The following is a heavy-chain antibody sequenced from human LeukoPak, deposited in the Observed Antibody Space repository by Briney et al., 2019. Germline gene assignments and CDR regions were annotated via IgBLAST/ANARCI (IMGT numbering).Heavy chain of an antibody. D-gene: IGHD3-10*02. J-gene: IGHJ5*02. CDR1: GYTFTRYY. CDR3: ARVFGASSFMRGFDP. CDR2: INPSGGST. V-gene: IGHV1-46*01. Sequence: ASVKVSCTASGYTFTRYYMHWVRQAPGQGLEWMGIINPSGGSTSYAQKFQGRVTMIRYTSTSTVYMELSSLRSEDTAVYYCARVFGASSFMRGFDPWGQGTLVTVSS.